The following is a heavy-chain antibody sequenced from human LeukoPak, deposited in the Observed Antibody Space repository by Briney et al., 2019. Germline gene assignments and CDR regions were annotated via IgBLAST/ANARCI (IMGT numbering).Heavy chain of an antibody. J-gene: IGHJ1*01. CDR1: GYTFTGYY. V-gene: IGHV1-2*06. Sequence: ASVKVSCKASGYTFTGYYMHWVRQAPGQGLEWMGRINPNSGGTNYAQKFQGRVTMTRDTSISTAYMELSRLRSDDTAVYYCARDIFPKYYYDSSGYYSGEYFQHWGQGTPVTVSS. CDR2: INPNSGGT. D-gene: IGHD3-22*01. CDR3: ARDIFPKYYYDSSGYYSGEYFQH.